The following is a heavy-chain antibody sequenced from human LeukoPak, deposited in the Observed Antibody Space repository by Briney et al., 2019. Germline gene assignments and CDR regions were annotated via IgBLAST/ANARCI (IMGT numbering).Heavy chain of an antibody. V-gene: IGHV4-59*01. CDR3: TRGAGWLIDY. D-gene: IGHD3-16*01. Sequence: SETLSLSCTVSDDSISDYYRGWIRQPPGKGLEWIGYFHNSGTSTYNPSLKSRVTISADTSKNQFSLKLNSLTTADTAVYYCTRGAGWLIDYWGQGILVTVSS. CDR1: DDSISDYY. CDR2: FHNSGTS. J-gene: IGHJ4*02.